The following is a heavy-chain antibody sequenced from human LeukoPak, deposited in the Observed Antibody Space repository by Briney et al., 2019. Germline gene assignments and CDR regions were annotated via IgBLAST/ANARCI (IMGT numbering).Heavy chain of an antibody. CDR1: GYTFTSYG. D-gene: IGHD2-2*01. CDR2: ISAYNGNT. CDR3: ARGTGYCSSTSCYWSSADV. J-gene: IGHJ6*04. V-gene: IGHV1-18*01. Sequence: ASVKVSCKASGYTFTSYGISWVRQAPGQGLEWMGWISAYNGNTNYAQKLQGRVTMTTDTSTSTAYMELRSLRSDDTAVYYCARGTGYCSSTSCYWSSADVWGKGTTVTVSS.